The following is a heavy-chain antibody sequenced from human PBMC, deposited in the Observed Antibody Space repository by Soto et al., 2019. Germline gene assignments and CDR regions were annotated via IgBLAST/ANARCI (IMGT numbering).Heavy chain of an antibody. V-gene: IGHV3-74*01. Sequence: PGGSLRLSCAASGFTFSSYWMHWVRQAPGKGLVWVSRINSDGSSTSYADSVKGRFTISRDNAKNTLYLQMSSLRAEDTAVYYCARGRAAGYCSGGSCYSGAFDIWGQGTMVTVSS. CDR1: GFTFSSYW. J-gene: IGHJ3*02. D-gene: IGHD2-15*01. CDR2: INSDGSST. CDR3: ARGRAAGYCSGGSCYSGAFDI.